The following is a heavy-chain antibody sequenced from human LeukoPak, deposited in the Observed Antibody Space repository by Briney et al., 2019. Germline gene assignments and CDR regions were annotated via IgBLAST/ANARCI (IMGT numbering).Heavy chain of an antibody. CDR1: GFTFSSYG. D-gene: IGHD3-10*01. CDR3: ARLTITMVRGVIPPTTGMDV. Sequence: PGGSLRLSCTASGFTFSSYGMHWVRQAPGKGLEWVAVISYDGSNKYYADSVKGRFTISRDNSKNTLYLQMNSLRAEDTAVYYCARLTITMVRGVIPPTTGMDVWGKGTTVTVSS. V-gene: IGHV3-33*05. J-gene: IGHJ6*04. CDR2: ISYDGSNK.